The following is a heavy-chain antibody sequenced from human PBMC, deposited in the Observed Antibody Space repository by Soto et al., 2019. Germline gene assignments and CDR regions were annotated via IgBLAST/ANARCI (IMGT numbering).Heavy chain of an antibody. CDR2: IHRASTYI. Sequence: TGGSLRLSCATSGFTFSSFDMDWVRQAPGKGLEWVSSIHRASTYIYYADSVRGRFTISRDNAKSSLYLQMNSLTAEDTAVYYCARRAVTTYHFFDYWGQGALVTVSS. CDR3: ARRAVTTYHFFDY. J-gene: IGHJ4*02. CDR1: GFTFSSFD. D-gene: IGHD4-17*01. V-gene: IGHV3-21*06.